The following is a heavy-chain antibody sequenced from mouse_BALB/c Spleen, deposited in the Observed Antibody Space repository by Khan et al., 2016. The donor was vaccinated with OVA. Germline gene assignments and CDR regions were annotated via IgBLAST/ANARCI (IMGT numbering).Heavy chain of an antibody. J-gene: IGHJ3*01. CDR2: IDPSDSYT. CDR1: GYPLTSYW. V-gene: IGHV1-69*02. D-gene: IGHD1-1*01. Sequence: QVQLQQPGAELVKPGASVKLSCTASGYPLTSYWLHWVNQRPGHGLAWIGEIDPSDSYTNYNQTFKGKATLTLDKSSSTTYMQLSSLTSEDSAVYYCARSFHYGSSSWFAYWGQGTLVTVSA. CDR3: ARSFHYGSSSWFAY.